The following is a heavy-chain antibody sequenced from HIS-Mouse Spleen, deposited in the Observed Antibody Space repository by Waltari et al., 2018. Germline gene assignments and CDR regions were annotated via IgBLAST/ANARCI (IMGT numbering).Heavy chain of an antibody. D-gene: IGHD3-10*01. J-gene: IGHJ4*02. V-gene: IGHV3-30*03. CDR2: ISYDGSNK. Sequence: QVQLVESGGGVVQPGGSLRLSRAASGFAFRHHGMHWVRQAQGKGLEWVAVISYDGSNKYYADSVKGRFTISRDNSKNTLYLQMNSLRAEDTAVYYCEGVYGSGSYYFDYWGQGTLVTVSS. CDR3: EGVYGSGSYYFDY. CDR1: GFAFRHHG.